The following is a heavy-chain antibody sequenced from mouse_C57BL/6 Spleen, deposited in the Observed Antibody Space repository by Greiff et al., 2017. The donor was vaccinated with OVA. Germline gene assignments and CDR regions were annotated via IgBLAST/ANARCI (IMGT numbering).Heavy chain of an antibody. CDR2: ISSGGDYI. V-gene: IGHV5-9-1*02. Sequence: DVQLVESGEGLVKPGGSLKLSCAASGFTFSSYAMSWVRQTPEKRLEWVAYISSGGDYIYYADTVKGRFTISRDNARNTLYLQMSSLKSEDTAMYYCTRDYYGSSYGRYFDVWGTGTTVTVSS. CDR1: GFTFSSYA. D-gene: IGHD1-1*01. CDR3: TRDYYGSSYGRYFDV. J-gene: IGHJ1*03.